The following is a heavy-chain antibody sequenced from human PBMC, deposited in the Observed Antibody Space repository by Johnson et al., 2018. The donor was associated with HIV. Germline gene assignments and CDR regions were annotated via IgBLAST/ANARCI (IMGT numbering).Heavy chain of an antibody. CDR2: ISYDGSNK. Sequence: VQLVESGGGVVQPGGSLRLSCAASGFTFSSYAMHWVRQAPGKGLEWVAVISYDGSNKYYADSVKGRFTISRDNSKNTLYLQMNSLRAEDTAVYYCAKGRIAVPDAFDIWGQGTMVTVSS. V-gene: IGHV3-30-3*01. CDR3: AKGRIAVPDAFDI. J-gene: IGHJ3*02. D-gene: IGHD6-19*01. CDR1: GFTFSSYA.